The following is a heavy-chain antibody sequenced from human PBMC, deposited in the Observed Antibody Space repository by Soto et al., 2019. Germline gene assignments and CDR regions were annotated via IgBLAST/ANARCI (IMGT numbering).Heavy chain of an antibody. D-gene: IGHD2-15*01. CDR3: AREGYCSGGSCYSRTLDY. V-gene: IGHV4-34*01. CDR2: INHSGST. Sequence: QVQLQQWGAGLLKPSETLSLTCAVYGGSFSGYYWSWIRQPPGKGLEWIGDINHSGSTNYNPTLKCRVTISVDTSKNQFSLKLRSVTDEDTAVYYCAREGYCSGGSCYSRTLDYWGQGTLVTVAS. CDR1: GGSFSGYY. J-gene: IGHJ4*02.